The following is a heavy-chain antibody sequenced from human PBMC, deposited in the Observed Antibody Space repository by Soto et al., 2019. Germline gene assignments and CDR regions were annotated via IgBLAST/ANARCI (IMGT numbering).Heavy chain of an antibody. D-gene: IGHD6-13*01. V-gene: IGHV3-48*01. J-gene: IGHJ4*02. Sequence: PGWSLRLSCAASGFTFSSYSMNWVRQAPGKGLEWVSYISSSSSTIYYADSVKGRFTISRDNAKNSLYLQMNRLRAEETAVYYCARDMGSYSSSIFDYWGQGTMGTVSS. CDR1: GFTFSSYS. CDR3: ARDMGSYSSSIFDY. CDR2: ISSSSSTI.